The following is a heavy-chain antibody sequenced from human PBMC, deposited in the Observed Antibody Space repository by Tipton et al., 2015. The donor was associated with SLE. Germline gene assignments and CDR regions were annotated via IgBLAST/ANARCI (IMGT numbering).Heavy chain of an antibody. CDR2: ISHSGYT. CDR1: GFSISSGHY. J-gene: IGHJ4*02. Sequence: TLSLTCDVSGFSISSGHYWGWIRQSPEKGLEWIASISHSGYTLNNPSLKSRVSISVDTSKNRFSLKLSSVTAADTAVYYCARMVIAARQGCYFDYWGQGTLVTVSS. V-gene: IGHV4-38-2*01. CDR3: ARMVIAARQGCYFDY. D-gene: IGHD6-6*01.